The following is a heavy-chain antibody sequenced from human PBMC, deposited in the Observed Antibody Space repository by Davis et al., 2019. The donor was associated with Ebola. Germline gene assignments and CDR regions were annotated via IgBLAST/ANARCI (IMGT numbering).Heavy chain of an antibody. CDR2: ITGNGGFT. CDR1: GFAFSNFA. Sequence: GGSLRLSCAASGFAFSNFAMHWVRQAPGKGLEFVSGITGNGGFTYYADSVKGRFTISRDNSNNTLYLQVGSVRAEVMAVYYCARRVDYWGQGTLVTVST. CDR3: ARRVDY. J-gene: IGHJ4*02. V-gene: IGHV3-64*02.